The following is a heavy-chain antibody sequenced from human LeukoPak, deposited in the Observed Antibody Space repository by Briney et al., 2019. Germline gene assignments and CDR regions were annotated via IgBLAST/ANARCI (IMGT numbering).Heavy chain of an antibody. CDR1: GFAFSGYG. J-gene: IGHJ4*02. V-gene: IGHV3-30*02. D-gene: IGHD2-21*02. CDR2: IRYDGNTK. CDR3: AKDLLGVTPPRC. Sequence: GGSLRLSCAASGFAFSGYGIHWARQAPGKGLEWVTFIRYDGNTKYYADSVKGRFSISRDNSRNTVSLQMNSLRPEDTAVYYCAKDLLGVTPPRCWGEGSLVTVPS.